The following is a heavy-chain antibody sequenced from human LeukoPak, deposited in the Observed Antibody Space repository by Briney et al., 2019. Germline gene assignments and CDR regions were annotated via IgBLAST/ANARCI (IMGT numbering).Heavy chain of an antibody. CDR2: INSDGSNT. D-gene: IGHD3-3*01. J-gene: IGHJ6*03. V-gene: IGHV3-74*01. CDR3: VRANRKTIIGVVKSYYYYMDV. CDR1: AFTFSNYW. Sequence: GGSLRLSCAASAFTFSNYWMHWVRQAPGKGLVWVSRINSDGSNTNYADSVEGRFTISRDNANDTLYLQMNSLRAEDTAVYYCVRANRKTIIGVVKSYYYYMDVWGEGTTVTVSS.